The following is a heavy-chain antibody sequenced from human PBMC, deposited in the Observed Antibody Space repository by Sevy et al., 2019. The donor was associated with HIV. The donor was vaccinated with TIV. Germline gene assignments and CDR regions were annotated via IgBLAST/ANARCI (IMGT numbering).Heavy chain of an antibody. J-gene: IGHJ4*02. CDR3: DEVRLGRYATLFTY. D-gene: IGHD3-3*01. Sequence: GGSLRLSCVVSGFTFSSFDMHWVRQAPGKGREWVAFISKNGSNKYYEDSVKGRVNISRENSKNTLSLQMNSLRAEDTAAYYCDEVRLGRYATLFTYWGQGTLVPVSS. CDR2: ISKNGSNK. CDR1: GFTFSSFD. V-gene: IGHV3-30*03.